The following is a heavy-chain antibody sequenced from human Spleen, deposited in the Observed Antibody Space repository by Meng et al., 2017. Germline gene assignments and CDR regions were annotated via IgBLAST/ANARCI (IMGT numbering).Heavy chain of an antibody. D-gene: IGHD3-10*01. J-gene: IGHJ3*02. Sequence: GSLRLSCTVSGDYISSYYWSWIRQAPGKGLERIGYISYSGSTNYSPSLKSRITISADTSKNRFSLKMSSATAADTAVYYCSRGKSGPGDGFDIWGQGTMVTVSS. CDR1: GDYISSYY. CDR2: ISYSGST. V-gene: IGHV4-59*01. CDR3: SRGKSGPGDGFDI.